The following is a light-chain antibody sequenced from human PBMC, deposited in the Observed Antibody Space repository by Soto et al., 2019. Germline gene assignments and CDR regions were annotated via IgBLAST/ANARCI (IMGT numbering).Light chain of an antibody. CDR2: DGS. Sequence: QSVLTQPAAVSGSTGQSITISCTGTSSDVGGYNYVSWYQQPPGKAHKLMVYDGSNRPSGVYNRFSGSKSGNTASLTISGFQSEDEADYYCSSYTSSSTPWVFGGGTKVTVL. V-gene: IGLV2-14*01. CDR3: SSYTSSSTPWV. J-gene: IGLJ3*02. CDR1: SSDVGGYNY.